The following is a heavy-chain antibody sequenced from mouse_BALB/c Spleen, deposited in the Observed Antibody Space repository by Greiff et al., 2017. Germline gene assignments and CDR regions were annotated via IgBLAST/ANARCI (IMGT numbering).Heavy chain of an antibody. V-gene: IGHV5-4*02. CDR1: GFTFSDYY. CDR3: AREIYYYGSSYFDY. CDR2: ISDGGSYT. J-gene: IGHJ2*01. Sequence: EVQLVESGGGLVKPGGSLKLSCAASGFTFSDYYMYWVRQTPEKRLEWVATISDGGSYTYYPDSVKGRFTISRDNARNILYLQMSSLRSEDTAMYYCAREIYYYGSSYFDYWGQGTTLTVSS. D-gene: IGHD1-1*01.